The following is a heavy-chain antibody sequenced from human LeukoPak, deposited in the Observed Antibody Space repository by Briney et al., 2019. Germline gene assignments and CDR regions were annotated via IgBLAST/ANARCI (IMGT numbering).Heavy chain of an antibody. Sequence: PGGSLRLSCVASGFTFSSYAMSWVRQAPGKGLEWVSGISVSGDNTYYADSVKGRFTISRDNSKYTMYLQMNSLRADDTAVYSCANSANWNYPFDSWGQGTLVTVSS. D-gene: IGHD1-7*01. CDR3: ANSANWNYPFDS. CDR1: GFTFSSYA. J-gene: IGHJ4*02. V-gene: IGHV3-23*01. CDR2: ISVSGDNT.